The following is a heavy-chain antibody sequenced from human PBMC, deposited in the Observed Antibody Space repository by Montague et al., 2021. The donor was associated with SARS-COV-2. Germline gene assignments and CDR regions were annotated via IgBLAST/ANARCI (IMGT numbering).Heavy chain of an antibody. Sequence: SETLSLTCAVYGGSFSGYYWSRIRQPPGKGLEWIGEINHSGSTXXXPPXXXRVTISVDTSKNQFSLKLSSVTAADTAVYYCTREGYQVLWSDYYYYGMDVWGQGTTVTVSS. CDR2: INHSGST. D-gene: IGHD2-2*01. V-gene: IGHV4-34*01. CDR3: TREGYQVLWSDYYYYGMDV. CDR1: GGSFSGYY. J-gene: IGHJ6*02.